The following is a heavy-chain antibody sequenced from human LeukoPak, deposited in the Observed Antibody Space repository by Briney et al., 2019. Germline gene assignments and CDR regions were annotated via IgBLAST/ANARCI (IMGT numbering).Heavy chain of an antibody. V-gene: IGHV1-46*01. CDR1: GYTFTSNY. J-gene: IGHJ4*02. CDR3: ARVGTEAATADY. CDR2: ISPSGGST. Sequence: ASVKVSCKAFGYTFTSNYMHWVRQAPGQGPEWMGVISPSGGSTTYAQKFQGRVTMTSDTSTSTVYMELNSLRSEDTAVYFCARVGTEAATADYWGQGTLVTVSS. D-gene: IGHD1-1*01.